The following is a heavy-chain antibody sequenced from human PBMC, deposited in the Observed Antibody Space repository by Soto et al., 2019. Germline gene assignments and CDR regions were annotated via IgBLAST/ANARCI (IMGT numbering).Heavy chain of an antibody. J-gene: IGHJ6*02. CDR3: ARALPGGYRYGGCDGMEV. V-gene: IGHV1-3*01. CDR1: VYTFTNSA. D-gene: IGHD5-18*01. CDR2: INAGNGNT. Sequence: ASVKASCKYSVYTFTNSAMHWVIQASGQRIEWMGWINAGNGNTKYSQKFQGRVTITRDTSASTAYMELSSLRSEDTAVYYCARALPGGYRYGGCDGMEVWGQGTTVSVSS.